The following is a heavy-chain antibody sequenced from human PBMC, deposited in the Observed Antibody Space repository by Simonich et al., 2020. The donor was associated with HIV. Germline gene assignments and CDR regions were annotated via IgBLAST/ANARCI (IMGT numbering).Heavy chain of an antibody. CDR3: ARGQADVGAGTLAH. CDR2: ISPGNANT. J-gene: IGHJ4*02. D-gene: IGHD1-26*01. Sequence: QVQFVQSGAEVKKPGASVKVSCKASGYTFTNYPIQWVRLAPGQRLAWMGWISPGNANTKYSQKFQGRVTITRDTSANTVYMEMRSLRSKDTAVYYCARGQADVGAGTLAHWGQGTPVAVSS. CDR1: GYTFTNYP. V-gene: IGHV1-3*01.